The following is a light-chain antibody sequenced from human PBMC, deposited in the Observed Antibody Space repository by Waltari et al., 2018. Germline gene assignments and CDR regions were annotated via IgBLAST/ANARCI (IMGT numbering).Light chain of an antibody. J-gene: IGKJ5*01. V-gene: IGKV4-1*01. CDR2: WAS. CDR1: QSVLYSSNNKNY. CDR3: QQYYSTPLT. Sequence: DIVMTQSPDSLAVSLGGWATITCKSSQSVLYSSNNKNYLAWYQQKPGHPPKLLLYWASTRESGVPDRFSGSGFGTDFTLTISSMQAEDVAVYYCQQYYSTPLTFGQGTRLEIK.